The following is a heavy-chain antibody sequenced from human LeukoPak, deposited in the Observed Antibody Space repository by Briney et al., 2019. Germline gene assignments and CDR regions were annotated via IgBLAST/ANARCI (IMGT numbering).Heavy chain of an antibody. Sequence: GGSLRLSCAASGFPFSSYAMSWVRQAPGKGLEWGSTIYDSGDSTYYADSVKGRFAVSRDNSKNTLYLQMTSLRADDTAVYHCAHMVDIVSTIREVAFDIWGQGTMVTVSS. CDR1: GFPFSSYA. D-gene: IGHD5/OR15-5a*01. CDR3: AHMVDIVSTIREVAFDI. V-gene: IGHV3-23*01. CDR2: IYDSGDST. J-gene: IGHJ3*02.